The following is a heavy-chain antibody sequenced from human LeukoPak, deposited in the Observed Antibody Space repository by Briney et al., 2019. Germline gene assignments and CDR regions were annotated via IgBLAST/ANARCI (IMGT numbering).Heavy chain of an antibody. CDR2: INPSGGST. J-gene: IGHJ3*02. Sequence: GASVKVSCKASGYTFTSYYMHWVRQAPGQGLEWMGIINPSGGSTSYAQKFQGRVTMTRDMSTSTAYMELSRLRSDDTAVYYCARYGYCSGGSCYSLYAFDIWGQGTMVTVSS. V-gene: IGHV1-46*01. D-gene: IGHD2-15*01. CDR1: GYTFTSYY. CDR3: ARYGYCSGGSCYSLYAFDI.